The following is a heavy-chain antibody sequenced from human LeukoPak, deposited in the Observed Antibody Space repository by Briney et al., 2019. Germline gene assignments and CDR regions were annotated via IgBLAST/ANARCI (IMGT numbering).Heavy chain of an antibody. CDR1: GGSISSGGYY. J-gene: IGHJ6*02. D-gene: IGHD1-1*01. V-gene: IGHV4-31*03. Sequence: SETLSLTCTVSGGSISSGGYYWSWIRQHPGKGLEWIGYIYYSGSTYYNPSLKSRVTISVDTSKNQFSLKLSSVTAADTAVYYCARDHFGASYRWNDVLHYYTTVWTPGAKGPRSPSP. CDR3: ARDHFGASYRWNDVLHYYTTVWTP. CDR2: IYYSGST.